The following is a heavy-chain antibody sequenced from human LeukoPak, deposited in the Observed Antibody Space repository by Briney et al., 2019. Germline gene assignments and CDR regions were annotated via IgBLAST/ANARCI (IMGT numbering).Heavy chain of an antibody. Sequence: PGGSLRLSCAASGFTFSSYAMSWVRQAPGKGLEWVSAISGSGGSTYYADSVKGRFTISRDNSKNTVYLQMNSLRAEDTAVYYCARGEGASISRRYFDYWGQGALVTVSS. V-gene: IGHV3-23*01. CDR2: ISGSGGST. J-gene: IGHJ4*02. D-gene: IGHD2-2*01. CDR1: GFTFSSYA. CDR3: ARGEGASISRRYFDY.